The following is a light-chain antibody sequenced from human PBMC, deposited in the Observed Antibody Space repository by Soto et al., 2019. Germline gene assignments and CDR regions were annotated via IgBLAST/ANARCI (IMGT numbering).Light chain of an antibody. J-gene: IGKJ1*01. V-gene: IGKV1-17*01. Sequence: DIQMNQSPSSLSASVGDRVPIPCRASQDIRNVLVWYHQKPGKAPKCLIYAESSLQSGVPSRFSGSGSGTEFPLSICSLQPEDLTAFYCLQHNSYPWTFGQGTKVEIK. CDR2: AES. CDR1: QDIRNV. CDR3: LQHNSYPWT.